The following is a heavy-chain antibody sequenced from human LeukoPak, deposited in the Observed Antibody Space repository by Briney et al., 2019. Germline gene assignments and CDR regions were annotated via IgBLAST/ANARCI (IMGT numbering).Heavy chain of an antibody. CDR1: GFTFNDHY. D-gene: IGHD3-3*02. CDR2: TKNRANSYTT. V-gene: IGHV3-72*01. J-gene: IGHJ4*02. Sequence: PGGSLRLSCATSGFTFNDHYLAWVRQAPGKGLEWVGRTKNRANSYTTEYAASVEGRFTISRDDSKKSLRLQMNSLKTEDTAIYYCVASIISPPDYWGLGTLVTVSS. CDR3: VASIISPPDY.